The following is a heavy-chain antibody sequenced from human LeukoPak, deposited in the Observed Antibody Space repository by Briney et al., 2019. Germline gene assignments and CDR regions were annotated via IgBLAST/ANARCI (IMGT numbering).Heavy chain of an antibody. Sequence: GGSLRLSCTASGFTFGDYAMSWIRQAPGKGLEWVGFIRSKAYGETADYAASVKGRFTISRDDSKAIAYLQMNSLKTKDTAVYHCTRDRGAYNLYDYWGQGTLVTVSS. CDR1: GFTFGDYA. CDR3: TRDRGAYNLYDY. D-gene: IGHD1-1*01. V-gene: IGHV3-49*03. J-gene: IGHJ4*02. CDR2: IRSKAYGETA.